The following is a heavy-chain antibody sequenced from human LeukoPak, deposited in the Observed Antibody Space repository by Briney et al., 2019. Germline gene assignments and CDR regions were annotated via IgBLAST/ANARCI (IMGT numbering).Heavy chain of an antibody. D-gene: IGHD6-6*01. CDR2: IYHSGST. J-gene: IGHJ5*02. CDR1: GYSISSGYY. Sequence: PSETLSLTCTVSGYSISSGYYWGWIRQPPGKGLEWIGSIYHSGSTYYNPSLKSRVTISVDTSKNQFSLKLSSVTAADTAVYYCARDFISSSSGENWIDPWGQGTLVTVSS. CDR3: ARDFISSSSGENWIDP. V-gene: IGHV4-38-2*02.